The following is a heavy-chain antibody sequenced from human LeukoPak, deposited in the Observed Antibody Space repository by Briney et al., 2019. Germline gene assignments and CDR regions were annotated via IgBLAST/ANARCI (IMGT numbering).Heavy chain of an antibody. CDR3: ARDGGLGSSSWGYYYYYGMDV. D-gene: IGHD6-13*01. Sequence: QSGGSLRLSCAASGFTVSSNYMSWVRQAPGKGLEWVSVIYSGGSTYNADSVKGRFTISRDNSKNTLYLQMNSLRAEDTAVYYCARDGGLGSSSWGYYYYYGMDVWGQGTTVTVSS. J-gene: IGHJ6*02. CDR2: IYSGGST. CDR1: GFTVSSNY. V-gene: IGHV3-53*01.